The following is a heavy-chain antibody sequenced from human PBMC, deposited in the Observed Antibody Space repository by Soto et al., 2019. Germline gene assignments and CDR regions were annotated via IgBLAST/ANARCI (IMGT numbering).Heavy chain of an antibody. J-gene: IGHJ6*04. Sequence: QVQLVQSGAEVRKPGSSVTVSCKASGGTFSTYGITWVRQAPGQGLEWMGNIIPLIGTANYAQRFRGRVTITADESTITAYMELTSLRSEDTAVYYCARVVMATVTASFYYGLDVWGKGTTVTVSS. CDR2: IIPLIGTA. CDR3: ARVVMATVTASFYYGLDV. V-gene: IGHV1-69*18. CDR1: GGTFSTYG. D-gene: IGHD4-4*01.